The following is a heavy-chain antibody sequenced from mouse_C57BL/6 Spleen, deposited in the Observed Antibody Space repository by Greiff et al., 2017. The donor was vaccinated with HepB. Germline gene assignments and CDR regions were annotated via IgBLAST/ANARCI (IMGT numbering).Heavy chain of an antibody. J-gene: IGHJ4*01. V-gene: IGHV2-2*01. CDR2: IWSGGST. D-gene: IGHD1-1*01. CDR3: AREEDYYGSSLYAMDY. Sequence: VKLVESGPGLVQPSQSLSITCTVSGFSLTSYGVHWVRQSPGKGLEWLGVIWSGGSTDYNAAFISRLSISKDNSKSQVFFKMNSLQADDTAIYYCAREEDYYGSSLYAMDYWGQGTSVTVSS. CDR1: GFSLTSYG.